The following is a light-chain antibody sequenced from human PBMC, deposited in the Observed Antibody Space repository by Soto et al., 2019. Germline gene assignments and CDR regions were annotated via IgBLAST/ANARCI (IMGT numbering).Light chain of an antibody. Sequence: QSVLTQPASVSGSPGQSITISCTGTSSDVGGYDYVAWYQLHPGKAPKLMLFEVSNRPSGVSYRFSGPKSGNTASLTISGLQAEDEADYFCSSYSISTAYLFGTGTKVTVL. CDR1: SSDVGGYDY. CDR2: EVS. J-gene: IGLJ1*01. CDR3: SSYSISTAYL. V-gene: IGLV2-14*01.